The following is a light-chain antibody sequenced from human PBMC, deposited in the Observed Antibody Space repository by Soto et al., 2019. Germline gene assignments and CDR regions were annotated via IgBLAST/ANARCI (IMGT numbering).Light chain of an antibody. CDR3: QQYDSYPLT. CDR1: QSINNL. V-gene: IGKV1-5*01. J-gene: IGKJ4*01. Sequence: DVQMTQSPSTLSASVGDRVTITCRASQSINNLLAWYQQKPGKAHKFLIYDVSTLESGVPSRFSCSGSGTECTLTSSSLQPEDFATYYCQQYDSYPLTFGGGTRVEIK. CDR2: DVS.